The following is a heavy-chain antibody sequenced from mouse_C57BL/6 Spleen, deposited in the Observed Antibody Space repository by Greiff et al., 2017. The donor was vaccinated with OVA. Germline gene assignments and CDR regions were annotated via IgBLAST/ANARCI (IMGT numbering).Heavy chain of an antibody. CDR2: INPNNGGT. Sequence: VQLQQSGPELVKPGASVKISCKASGYTFTDYYMNWVKQSHGKSLEWIGDINPNNGGTSYNQKFKGKATLTVDKSSSTAYMELRSLTSEDSAVYYCAKTAQASMDYWGQGTSVTVSS. CDR1: GYTFTDYY. CDR3: AKTAQASMDY. D-gene: IGHD3-2*02. V-gene: IGHV1-26*01. J-gene: IGHJ4*01.